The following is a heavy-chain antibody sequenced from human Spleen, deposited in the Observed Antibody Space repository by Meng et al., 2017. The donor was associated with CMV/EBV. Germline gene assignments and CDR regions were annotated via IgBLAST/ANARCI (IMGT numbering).Heavy chain of an antibody. Sequence: GESLKISCAASGFTFSSYSMNWVRQAPGKGLEWVSSISSSSSYIYYADSVKGRFTISRDNSKNTLYLQMNSLRAEDTAVYYCARGIYDFWSGYLYYYYGMDVWGQGTTVTVSS. CDR3: ARGIYDFWSGYLYYYYGMDV. CDR2: ISSSSSYI. J-gene: IGHJ6*02. V-gene: IGHV3-21*01. CDR1: GFTFSSYS. D-gene: IGHD3-3*01.